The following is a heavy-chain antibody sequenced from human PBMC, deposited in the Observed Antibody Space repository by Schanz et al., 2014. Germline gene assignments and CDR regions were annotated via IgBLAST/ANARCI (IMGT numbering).Heavy chain of an antibody. Sequence: GQLLESGGGLIQPGGSLRLSCAASGFTFSSYSMNWVRQAPGKGLEWVAAMSYDGSIKYYGDSVKGRFTISRDNSKNTLYLQMNSLRAEDTAVYYCAKGMGYCSGGTCYDYYYYGLDVWGQGTTVTVSS. CDR2: MSYDGSIK. CDR1: GFTFSSYS. D-gene: IGHD2-15*01. CDR3: AKGMGYCSGGTCYDYYYYGLDV. J-gene: IGHJ6*02. V-gene: IGHV3-30*18.